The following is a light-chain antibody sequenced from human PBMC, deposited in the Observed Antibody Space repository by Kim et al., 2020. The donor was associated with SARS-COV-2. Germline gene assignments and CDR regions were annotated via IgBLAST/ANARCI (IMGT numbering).Light chain of an antibody. J-gene: IGKJ1*01. CDR2: DAS. CDR1: QDLRND. V-gene: IGKV1-17*01. CDR3: LQYKAYPRT. Sequence: ASVGDRVTFTSRESQDLRNDFGWFQQKAGKAPQRLVYDASTLQSGVPPRFSASGSGRGFTLTISSLQPEDFATYFCLQYKAYPRTFGHGTKVDIK.